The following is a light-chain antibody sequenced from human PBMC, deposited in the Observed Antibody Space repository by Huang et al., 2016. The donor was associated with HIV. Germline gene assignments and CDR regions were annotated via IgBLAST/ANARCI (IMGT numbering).Light chain of an antibody. Sequence: EIAMTQSPATLSVSPGERATLSCRASQSVRSNLAWYQQKPGQAPRRLSYGASTRPTGIPARFSGAGSGTECTLTISSLQSEDFAVYYCQQYDNWPPLTFGGGTKVEI. CDR1: QSVRSN. J-gene: IGKJ4*01. CDR2: GAS. V-gene: IGKV3-15*01. CDR3: QQYDNWPPLT.